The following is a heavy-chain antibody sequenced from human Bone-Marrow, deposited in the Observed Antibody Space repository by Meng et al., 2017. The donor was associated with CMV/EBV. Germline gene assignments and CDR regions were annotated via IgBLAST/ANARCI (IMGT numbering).Heavy chain of an antibody. J-gene: IGHJ6*02. V-gene: IGHV3-30*02. Sequence: GESLKITCAASGFTFSSYGRHWVRQAPGKGLEWVAFIRYDGSNKYYADSVKRRFTISRDNSKNTLYLQMNSLRAEDTAVYYVSKDWNYEDGMDVWGQGTTVTVSS. D-gene: IGHD1-7*01. CDR2: IRYDGSNK. CDR1: GFTFSSYG. CDR3: SKDWNYEDGMDV.